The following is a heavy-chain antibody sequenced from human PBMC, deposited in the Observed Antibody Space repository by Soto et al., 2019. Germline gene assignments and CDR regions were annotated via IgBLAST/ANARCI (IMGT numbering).Heavy chain of an antibody. CDR2: ISSSSRYI. CDR3: ARDPGTVVTFDS. CDR1: GFTFSSYS. J-gene: IGHJ4*02. V-gene: IGHV3-21*01. Sequence: EVQLVESGGGLVKPGGSLRLSCAASGFTFSSYSMNWVRQAPGKGLEWASSISSSSRYIYYADSVKGRFTISRDNAKNSLYLQMNSLRAEDTAVYYCARDPGTVVTFDSWGQGTLVTVSS. D-gene: IGHD2-21*02.